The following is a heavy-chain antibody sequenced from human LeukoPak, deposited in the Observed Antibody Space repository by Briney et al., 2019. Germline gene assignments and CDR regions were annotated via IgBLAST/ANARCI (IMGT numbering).Heavy chain of an antibody. D-gene: IGHD3-16*02. Sequence: SESLSLTCTVSGGSLSSYYWSWTRQPPGKGLEWIGYISYSGSTNYNPSLKSRVTISVDTSKNQFSLKLSSVTAADTAVYYCARDLDYVWGSYRSPYAFDIWGQGTMITVSS. J-gene: IGHJ3*02. V-gene: IGHV4-59*01. CDR1: GGSLSSYY. CDR3: ARDLDYVWGSYRSPYAFDI. CDR2: ISYSGST.